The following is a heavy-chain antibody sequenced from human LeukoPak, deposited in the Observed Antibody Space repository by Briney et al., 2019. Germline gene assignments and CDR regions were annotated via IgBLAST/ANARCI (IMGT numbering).Heavy chain of an antibody. Sequence: PSETLSLTCAVYGGSFSGYYWSWIRQPPGKGLEWIGEINHSGNANYNPSLKSRVTISVDTSKNQFSLKLSSVTAADTAVYYCASRTAMVTWAYWGQGTLVTVSS. V-gene: IGHV4-34*01. CDR1: GGSFSGYY. CDR2: INHSGNA. CDR3: ASRTAMVTWAY. J-gene: IGHJ4*02. D-gene: IGHD5-18*01.